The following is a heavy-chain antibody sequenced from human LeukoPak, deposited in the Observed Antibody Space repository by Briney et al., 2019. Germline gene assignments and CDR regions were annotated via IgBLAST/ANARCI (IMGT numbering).Heavy chain of an antibody. V-gene: IGHV3-7*01. CDR2: IKEDGSEK. J-gene: IGHJ4*02. D-gene: IGHD3-10*01. CDR1: GFTFSSYW. CDR3: ALNPDYYGSGSFDY. Sequence: GGSLRLSCAASGFTFSSYWMSWVRQAPGKGLEWVADIKEDGSEKYYVDSVKGRFAISRDNAKNSLYLQMNSLRAEDTAVYYCALNPDYYGSGSFDYWGQGTLVTVSS.